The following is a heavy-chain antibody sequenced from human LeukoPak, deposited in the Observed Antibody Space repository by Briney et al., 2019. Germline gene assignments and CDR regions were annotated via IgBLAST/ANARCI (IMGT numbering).Heavy chain of an antibody. CDR3: ARVIGSPLIWFDP. V-gene: IGHV4-59*01. Sequence: SETLSLTCTVSGGSITDYYWSWIRQPPGKGLEWIGYAYYSGTTNYNPSLKRRVTISVDTSKNQLSLKVRSVTAADTAVYYCARVIGSPLIWFDPWGQGTLVTVSS. D-gene: IGHD2-15*01. CDR1: GGSITDYY. J-gene: IGHJ5*02. CDR2: AYYSGTT.